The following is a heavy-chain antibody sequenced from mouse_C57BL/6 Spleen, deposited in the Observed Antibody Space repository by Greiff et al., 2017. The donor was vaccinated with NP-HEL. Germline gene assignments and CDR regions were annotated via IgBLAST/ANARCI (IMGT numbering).Heavy chain of an antibody. V-gene: IGHV1-80*01. J-gene: IGHJ4*01. CDR1: GYAFSSYW. CDR3: ARRHSNYVTYAMDY. CDR2: IYPGDGDT. Sequence: QVQLKQSGAELVKPGASVKISCKASGYAFSSYWMNWVKQRPGKGLEWIGQIYPGDGDTNYNGKFKGKATLTADKSSSTAYMQLSSLTSEDSAVYFCARRHSNYVTYAMDYWGQGTSVTVSS. D-gene: IGHD2-5*01.